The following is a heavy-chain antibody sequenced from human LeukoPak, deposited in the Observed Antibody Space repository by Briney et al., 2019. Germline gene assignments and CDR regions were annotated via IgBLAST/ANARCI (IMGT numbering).Heavy chain of an antibody. CDR3: ARENSGSYGTFDY. V-gene: IGHV4-34*09. D-gene: IGHD1-26*01. J-gene: IGHJ4*02. CDR1: GGSFSGYY. CDR2: IYYSGST. Sequence: SETLSLTCAVYGGSFSGYYWSWIRQPPGKGLEWIGYIYYSGSTYYNPSLKSRVTISVDTSKNQFSLKLSSVTAADTAVYYCARENSGSYGTFDYWGQGTLVTVSS.